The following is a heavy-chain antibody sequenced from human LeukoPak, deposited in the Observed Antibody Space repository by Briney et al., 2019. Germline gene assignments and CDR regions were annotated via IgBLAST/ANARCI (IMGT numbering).Heavy chain of an antibody. J-gene: IGHJ3*02. V-gene: IGHV3-23*01. CDR3: AKDSRGSYYAFDI. CDR1: GFTFSSYA. CDR2: ISGSGGST. D-gene: IGHD1-26*01. Sequence: GGSLRLSCAASGFTFSSYAMSWVRQASGKGLEWVSAISGSGGSTYYADSVKGRFTISRDNSKNTLYLQMNSLRAEDTAVYYCAKDSRGSYYAFDIWGQGTMVTVSS.